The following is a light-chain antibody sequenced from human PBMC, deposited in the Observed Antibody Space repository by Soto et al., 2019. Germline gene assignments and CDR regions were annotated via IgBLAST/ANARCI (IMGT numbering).Light chain of an antibody. CDR3: QTWGTGGV. CDR1: SGHSSYA. CDR2: LNSDGSH. V-gene: IGLV4-69*01. J-gene: IGLJ3*02. Sequence: QPVLTQSPSASASLGASVKLTCTLSSGHSSYAIAWHQQQPEKGPRYLMKLNSDGSHSKGDGIPDRFSGSSSGAERYLTIASLQSEDEADYYWQTWGTGGVFGGGTKLTVL.